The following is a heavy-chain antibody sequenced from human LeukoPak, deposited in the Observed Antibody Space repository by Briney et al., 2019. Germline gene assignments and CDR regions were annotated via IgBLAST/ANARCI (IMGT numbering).Heavy chain of an antibody. CDR3: ARAPYYDYVWGSYRSPFDY. D-gene: IGHD3-16*02. J-gene: IGHJ4*02. Sequence: PGGSLRLSCAASGFTFSSYSMNWVRQAPGKGLEWVSYISSSSSTIYYADSVKGRFTISRDSAKNSLYLQMNSLRDEDTAVYYCARAPYYDYVWGSYRSPFDYWGQGTLVTVSS. V-gene: IGHV3-48*02. CDR2: ISSSSSTI. CDR1: GFTFSSYS.